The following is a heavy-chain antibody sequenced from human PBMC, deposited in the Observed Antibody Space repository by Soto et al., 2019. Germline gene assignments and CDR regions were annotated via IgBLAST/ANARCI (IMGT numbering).Heavy chain of an antibody. Sequence: QVQLVQSGPEVKKPGASVMLSCKASGYTFTTYGVRWVRQAPGLGLEWMGWISAYNGNTNYAQKFPGRSTHTTGAFANTAYLELRSLRSDDTAVYYCARQEGHIEPMIGEFDFWGQGTLVTVSS. CDR1: GYTFTTYG. J-gene: IGHJ4*02. D-gene: IGHD3-10*02. CDR2: ISAYNGNT. V-gene: IGHV1-18*01. CDR3: ARQEGHIEPMIGEFDF.